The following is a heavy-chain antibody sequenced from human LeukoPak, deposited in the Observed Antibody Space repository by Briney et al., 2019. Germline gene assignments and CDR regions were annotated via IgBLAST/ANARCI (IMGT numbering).Heavy chain of an antibody. CDR3: AGRHCSGGDCYFAGADPFDH. D-gene: IGHD2-21*01. J-gene: IGHJ4*02. CDR2: VYKDGKM. CDR1: GFTVSSTY. Sequence: GGSLRLSCAASGFTVSSTYMSWVRQSPGKGLEWVSVVYKDGKMFYIDSVKGRFAISRDTSKNTVYLQMNNLRAEDTAVYYCAGRHCSGGDCYFAGADPFDHWGQGTLVTVSS. V-gene: IGHV3-53*01.